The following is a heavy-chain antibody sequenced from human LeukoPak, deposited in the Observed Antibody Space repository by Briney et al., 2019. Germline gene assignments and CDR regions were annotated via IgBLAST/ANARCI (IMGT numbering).Heavy chain of an antibody. CDR2: ISSSGSTI. CDR3: AKGVSATMVRGVSDY. J-gene: IGHJ4*02. CDR1: GFTFSSDA. Sequence: GGSLRLSCAASGFTFSSDAMSWVRQAPGKGLEWVSYISSSGSTIYYADSVKGRFTISRDNAKNSLYLQMNSLRAEDTAVYYCAKGVSATMVRGVSDYWGQGTLVTVSS. D-gene: IGHD3-10*01. V-gene: IGHV3-48*04.